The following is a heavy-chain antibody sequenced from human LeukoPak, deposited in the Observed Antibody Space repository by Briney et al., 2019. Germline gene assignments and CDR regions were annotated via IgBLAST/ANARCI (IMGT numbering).Heavy chain of an antibody. D-gene: IGHD3-3*01. CDR2: ISGSGGST. J-gene: IGHJ4*02. CDR3: AKDRIDFWSGYDAFDY. CDR1: GFTFSSYA. V-gene: IGHV3-23*01. Sequence: PGESLRLSCAASGFTFSSYAMSWVRQAPGKGLEWASAISGSGGSTYYADSVKGRFTISRDNSKNTLYLQMNSLRAEDTAVYYCAKDRIDFWSGYDAFDYWGQGTLVTVSS.